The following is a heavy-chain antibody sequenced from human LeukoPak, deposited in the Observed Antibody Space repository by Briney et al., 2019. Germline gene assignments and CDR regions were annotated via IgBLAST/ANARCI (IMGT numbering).Heavy chain of an antibody. J-gene: IGHJ4*02. V-gene: IGHV3-66*04. CDR2: IYPGGTT. Sequence: GGSLRLSCAASGFTFGSNYMGWVRQAPGKGLEWVSVIYPGGTTYYPDSVKGGFTISRDNSKNTLFLQMGSLRAEDTAVYYCARLAVAYFDSWGQGTLVSVSS. CDR3: ARLAVAYFDS. D-gene: IGHD6-19*01. CDR1: GFTFGSNY.